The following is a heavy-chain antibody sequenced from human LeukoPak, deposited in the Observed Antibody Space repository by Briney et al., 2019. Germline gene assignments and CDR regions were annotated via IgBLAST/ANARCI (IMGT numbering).Heavy chain of an antibody. Sequence: SETLSLTCTVSGGSISGGDYYWSWIRQPPGKGLEWIGYIYYSGSTYYNPSLKSRVTISVDTSKNQFSLKLSSVTAADTAVYYCARDYYGSGSSSEIYYYYGMDVWGKGTTVTVSS. V-gene: IGHV4-30-4*01. J-gene: IGHJ6*04. CDR1: GGSISGGDYY. CDR2: IYYSGST. D-gene: IGHD3-10*01. CDR3: ARDYYGSGSSSEIYYYYGMDV.